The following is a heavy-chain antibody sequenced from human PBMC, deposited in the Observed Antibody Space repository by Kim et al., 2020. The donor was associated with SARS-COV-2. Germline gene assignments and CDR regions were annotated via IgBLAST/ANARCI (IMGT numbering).Heavy chain of an antibody. V-gene: IGHV3-48*03. CDR3: ARSAFSYSNYFGFDP. CDR1: GFTFSSYE. CDR2: ISSSGSTI. J-gene: IGHJ5*02. D-gene: IGHD4-4*01. Sequence: GGSLRLSCAASGFTFSSYEMKWVRQAPGKGLEWVAYISSSGSTIYYADSVKGRFTISRDNAKNSLYLQMNSLRAEDTAVYYCARSAFSYSNYFGFDPWGQGTLVIVSS.